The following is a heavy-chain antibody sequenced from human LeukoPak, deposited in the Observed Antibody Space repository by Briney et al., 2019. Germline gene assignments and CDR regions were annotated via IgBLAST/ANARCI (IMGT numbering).Heavy chain of an antibody. Sequence: KPSETLSLTCTVSGGSISSNYWSWIRQPAGKGLEWIGRIYTGGGTNYNPSLKSRVTMSVDTSKNQFSLKLSSVTAADTAVYYCAREYCSGGSCYSGFEYWGQGTLVTVSS. CDR1: GGSISSNY. J-gene: IGHJ4*02. CDR3: AREYCSGGSCYSGFEY. CDR2: IYTGGGT. D-gene: IGHD2-15*01. V-gene: IGHV4-4*07.